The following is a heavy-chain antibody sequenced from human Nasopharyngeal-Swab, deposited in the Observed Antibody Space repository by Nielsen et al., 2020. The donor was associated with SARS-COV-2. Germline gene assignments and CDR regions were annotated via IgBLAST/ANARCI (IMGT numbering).Heavy chain of an antibody. J-gene: IGHJ6*02. Sequence: ASVQVTCKASGYTFTSYDINWVRQATGQGLEWMGWMNPNSGNTGYAQKFRGRVTMTRNTSISTAYMELSSLRSEDTAVYYCARGDTGVLGMDVWGQGTTVTVSS. CDR1: GYTFTSYD. CDR2: MNPNSGNT. D-gene: IGHD4-23*01. V-gene: IGHV1-8*01. CDR3: ARGDTGVLGMDV.